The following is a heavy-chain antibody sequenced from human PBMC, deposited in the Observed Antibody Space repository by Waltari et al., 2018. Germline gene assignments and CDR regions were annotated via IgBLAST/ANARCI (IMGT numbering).Heavy chain of an antibody. D-gene: IGHD6-19*01. CDR2: NNLAEIT. Sequence: QVQLHQWGAGLLRPSETLSLTCAVSGVSLSAYYWTWIRQPLGKGLEWIGENNLAEITYYNPSLEGRVSIVLDKSKNQFSLHLLSVTAADTALYYCVTGPRDKWVGRYSGEFFHHWGPGTLVTVSS. J-gene: IGHJ1*01. CDR1: GVSLSAYY. V-gene: IGHV4-34*01. CDR3: VTGPRDKWVGRYSGEFFHH.